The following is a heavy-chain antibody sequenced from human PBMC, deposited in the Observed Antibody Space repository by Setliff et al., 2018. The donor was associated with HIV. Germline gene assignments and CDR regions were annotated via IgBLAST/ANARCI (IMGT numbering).Heavy chain of an antibody. CDR1: GFTFSSYV. V-gene: IGHV3-7*01. CDR3: TRKLAPGHGMDV. CDR2: IKQDGSDK. J-gene: IGHJ6*02. D-gene: IGHD3-3*02. Sequence: GGSLRLSCAASGFTFSSYVMNWVRRPPGKGLEWVANIKQDGSDKYYVDSVKGRFTISRDNAKNSLYLQMDSLRVEDTTVYYCTRKLAPGHGMDVWGQGTTVTVSS.